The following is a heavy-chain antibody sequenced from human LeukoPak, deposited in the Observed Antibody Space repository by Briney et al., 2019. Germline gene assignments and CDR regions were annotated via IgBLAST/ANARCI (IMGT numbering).Heavy chain of an antibody. CDR3: AKERRGTKVFDY. CDR1: GFTFSSYG. J-gene: IGHJ4*02. CDR2: ISGSGGST. V-gene: IGHV3-23*01. Sequence: PGGSLRLSCAASGFTFSSYGMSWVRQAPGKGLEWVSAISGSGGSTYYADSVKGRFTISRDNSKNTLYLLMNSLRAEDTAVYYCAKERRGTKVFDYWGQGTLVTVSS. D-gene: IGHD1-1*01.